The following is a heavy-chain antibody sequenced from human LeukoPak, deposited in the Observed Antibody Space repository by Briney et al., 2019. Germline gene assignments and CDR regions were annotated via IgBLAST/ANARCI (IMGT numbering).Heavy chain of an antibody. V-gene: IGHV4-59*08. J-gene: IGHJ4*02. CDR2: VYQSGTT. Sequence: SETLSLTCAVSGGSITNHYWTWIRQPPGAGLEWIGSVYQSGTTYYNPSLKSRVTTSVDMSKNQFSRRLRPVTAADTAVYYCARIFIRNGYSSYFDCWGQGTLVTVSS. CDR3: ARIFIRNGYSSYFDC. D-gene: IGHD5-18*01. CDR1: GGSITNHY.